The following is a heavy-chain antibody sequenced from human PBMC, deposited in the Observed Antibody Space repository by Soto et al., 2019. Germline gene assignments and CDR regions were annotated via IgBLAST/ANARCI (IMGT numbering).Heavy chain of an antibody. CDR1: GFTFSIYA. J-gene: IGHJ4*02. D-gene: IGHD1-26*01. Sequence: GGSLRLSCAASGFTFSIYAMHWVRQAPGKGLEWVAVISYDGSNKYYADSVKGRFTISRDNSKNTLYLQMNSLRAEDTAMYYCARDNRFTGNYYYFDYWGQGTLVTVSS. V-gene: IGHV3-30-3*01. CDR2: ISYDGSNK. CDR3: ARDNRFTGNYYYFDY.